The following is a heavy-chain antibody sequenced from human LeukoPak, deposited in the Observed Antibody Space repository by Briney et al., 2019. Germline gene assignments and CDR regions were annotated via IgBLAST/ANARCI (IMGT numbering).Heavy chain of an antibody. CDR3: ARDRRLQLWSPAGFDY. J-gene: IGHJ4*02. Sequence: GGSLRLSCAASGFTFNMYTMNGVRQAPGKGLEWVSSISSSGVYIYYADSVKGRFTISRDNAKNSLYLQMNSLRADDTAVYYCARDRRLQLWSPAGFDYWGQGTLVTASS. CDR2: ISSSGVYI. D-gene: IGHD5-18*01. CDR1: GFTFNMYT. V-gene: IGHV3-21*01.